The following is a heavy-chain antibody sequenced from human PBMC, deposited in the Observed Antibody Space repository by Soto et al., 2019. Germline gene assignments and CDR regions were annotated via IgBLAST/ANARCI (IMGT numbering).Heavy chain of an antibody. D-gene: IGHD5-18*01. CDR3: ALGGYNYGRPFDF. Sequence: SETLSLTCAVYGGSFSGYYWSWIRQPPGRGLEWIGEINHSGTTNNNPSLKSRVTISVDTSKNQFSLHLKSVTAADTALYFCALGGYNYGRPFDFWGQGTRVTVSS. V-gene: IGHV4-34*01. CDR1: GGSFSGYY. J-gene: IGHJ4*02. CDR2: INHSGTT.